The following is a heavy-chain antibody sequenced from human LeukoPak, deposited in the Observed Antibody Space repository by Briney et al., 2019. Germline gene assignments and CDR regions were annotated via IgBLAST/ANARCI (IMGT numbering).Heavy chain of an antibody. D-gene: IGHD3-10*01. CDR3: AGSLYGSGRGDY. V-gene: IGHV3-30*14. Sequence: GGSLRLSCAASGFTFSSYAMHWVRQAPGKGLEWAAVISYDGSNKYYADSVKGRFTISRDSSKNTVYLQMNSLRAEDTAVYYCAGSLYGSGRGDYWGQGTLVPVSS. J-gene: IGHJ4*02. CDR2: ISYDGSNK. CDR1: GFTFSSYA.